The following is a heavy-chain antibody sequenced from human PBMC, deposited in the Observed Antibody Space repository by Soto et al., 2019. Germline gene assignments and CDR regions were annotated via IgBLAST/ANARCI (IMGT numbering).Heavy chain of an antibody. D-gene: IGHD6-19*01. CDR3: AKDRGHIAVAAITGGGVFQV. CDR1: GFNLRSYG. V-gene: IGHV3-30*18. J-gene: IGHJ3*01. Sequence: QVQLVESGGGVVQPGTSLRLSCVTSGFNLRSYGMHWVRQAPGKGLEWVAAISYNGDYQYYGDSVRARFAISRDNSKSTVYLQLNSLRVEDTAVYYCAKDRGHIAVAAITGGGVFQVWGQGTMVTVSS. CDR2: ISYNGDYQ.